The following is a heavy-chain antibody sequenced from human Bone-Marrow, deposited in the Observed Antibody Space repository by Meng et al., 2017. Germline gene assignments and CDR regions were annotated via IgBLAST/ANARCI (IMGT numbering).Heavy chain of an antibody. Sequence: GESLKISCAASGFSFSDYEMNWVRQAPGKGLEWVSYINRNARTTYYAGSVKGRFTISRDNARNSLYLQMNSLRTEDTAVYYCARDFQSEWEMPSFYDYWGHGTLATVSS. CDR3: ARDFQSEWEMPSFYDY. CDR2: INRNARTT. CDR1: GFSFSDYE. D-gene: IGHD1-26*01. V-gene: IGHV3-48*03. J-gene: IGHJ4*01.